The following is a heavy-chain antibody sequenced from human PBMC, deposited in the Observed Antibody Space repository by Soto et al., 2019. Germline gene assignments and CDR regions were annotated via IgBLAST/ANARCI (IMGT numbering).Heavy chain of an antibody. CDR2: IYHNENT. CDR1: GGAISCSHW. Sequence: SETLSLTCAVSGGAISCSHWWSRVRQPPGRPLEWIAEIYHNENTNYNPSLRSRVTISVDKSKNQFSLNLISVTAADTAMYYCAGDPVAASGTAFDVWGQGTMVTVSS. CDR3: AGDPVAASGTAFDV. D-gene: IGHD6-13*01. V-gene: IGHV4-4*02. J-gene: IGHJ3*01.